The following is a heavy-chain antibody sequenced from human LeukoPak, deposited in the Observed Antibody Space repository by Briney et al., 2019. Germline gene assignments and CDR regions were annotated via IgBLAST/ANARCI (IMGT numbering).Heavy chain of an antibody. V-gene: IGHV3-48*03. Sequence: GGSLRLSCAASGFTFSSYEMNWVRQAPGKGLEWVSYISSSGSTIYYADSVKGRFTISRDNAKNSLYLQMNSLRAEDTAVYYCARGNYDSSGYYTSWGQGTLVTVSS. CDR3: ARGNYDSSGYYTS. CDR1: GFTFSSYE. D-gene: IGHD3-22*01. CDR2: ISSSGSTI. J-gene: IGHJ5*02.